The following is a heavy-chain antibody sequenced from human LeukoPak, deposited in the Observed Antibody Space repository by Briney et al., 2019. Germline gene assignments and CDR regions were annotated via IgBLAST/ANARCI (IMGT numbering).Heavy chain of an antibody. CDR2: MNPNSGNT. J-gene: IGHJ4*02. CDR1: GYTFTSYD. CDR3: ARANKIAAAGLVVYYFDY. Sequence: ASVKVSCKXSGYTFTSYDINWVRQATGQGLEWMGWMNPNSGNTGYAQKFQGRVTITRNTSISTAYIELSSLRSEDTAVYYCARANKIAAAGLVVYYFDYWGQGTLVTVSS. V-gene: IGHV1-8*03. D-gene: IGHD6-13*01.